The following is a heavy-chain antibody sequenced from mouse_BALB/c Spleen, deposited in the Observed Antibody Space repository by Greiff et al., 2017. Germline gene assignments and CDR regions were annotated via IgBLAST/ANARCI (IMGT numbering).Heavy chain of an antibody. Sequence: QVQLKQSGPGLVAPSQSLSITCTVSGFSLTGYGVNWVRQPPGKGLEWLGMIWGDGSTDYNSALKSRLSISKDNSKSQVFLKMNSLQTDDTAMYYCARATMITTGYAMDYWGQGTSVTVSS. D-gene: IGHD2-4*01. CDR3: ARATMITTGYAMDY. V-gene: IGHV2-6-7*01. J-gene: IGHJ4*01. CDR2: IWGDGST. CDR1: GFSLTGYG.